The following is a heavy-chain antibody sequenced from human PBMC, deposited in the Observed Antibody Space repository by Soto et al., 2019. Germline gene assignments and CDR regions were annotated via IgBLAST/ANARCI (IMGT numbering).Heavy chain of an antibody. V-gene: IGHV1-18*01. CDR1: GYTFTRYA. CDR2: ISAYNGNT. CDR3: AREYYDFWSGYFLAPYYYYGMDV. D-gene: IGHD3-3*01. Sequence: ASVKVSCKASGYTFTRYAMHWVRQAPGQRLEWMGWISAYNGNTNYAQKLQGRVTMTTDTSTSTAYMELRSLRSDDTAVYYCAREYYDFWSGYFLAPYYYYGMDVWGQGTTVTVSS. J-gene: IGHJ6*02.